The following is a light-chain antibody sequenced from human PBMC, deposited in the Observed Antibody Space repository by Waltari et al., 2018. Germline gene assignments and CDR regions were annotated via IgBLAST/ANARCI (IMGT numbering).Light chain of an antibody. CDR1: HIGSTS. V-gene: IGLV3-21*04. Sequence: SYVVTQSPSVSVAPGETARITCGGEHIGSTSGHWYQQRPGQAPVLVISYDSDRPSGIPERFSGSNSGNTATLTISWVEAEDEADYYCLVWHSTIDHQGVFGGGTKLTVL. J-gene: IGLJ2*01. CDR3: LVWHSTIDHQGV. CDR2: YDS.